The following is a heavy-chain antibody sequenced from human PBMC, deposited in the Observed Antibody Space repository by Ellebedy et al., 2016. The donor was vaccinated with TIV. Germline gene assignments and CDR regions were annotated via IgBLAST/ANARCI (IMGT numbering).Heavy chain of an antibody. D-gene: IGHD6-19*01. J-gene: IGHJ4*02. Sequence: GESLKISCAASGFTFSDYSMNWVRQAPGKGLEWVSYFSSSSATIYYADSVKGRFTISGDDAKNSLYLQMNSLRAEDTAMYYCARVGGSGWYDPFDYWGQGILVTVSS. CDR1: GFTFSDYS. CDR3: ARVGGSGWYDPFDY. CDR2: FSSSSATI. V-gene: IGHV3-48*04.